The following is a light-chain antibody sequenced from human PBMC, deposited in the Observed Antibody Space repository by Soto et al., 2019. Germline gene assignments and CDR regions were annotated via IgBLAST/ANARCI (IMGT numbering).Light chain of an antibody. J-gene: IGLJ2*01. Sequence: QSVLTQPASVSGSPGQSITISCTGTSSDVGSYNLVSWYQQHPGKAPKLMIYEVSNRPSGVSNRFSGSKSGNTASLTISGLQAEDEADYYCSSYTRSSTLVVFGGGTKLTVL. V-gene: IGLV2-14*02. CDR1: SSDVGSYNL. CDR2: EVS. CDR3: SSYTRSSTLVV.